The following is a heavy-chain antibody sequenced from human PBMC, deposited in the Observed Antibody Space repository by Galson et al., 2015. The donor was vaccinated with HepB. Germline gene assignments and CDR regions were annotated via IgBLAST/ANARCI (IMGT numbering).Heavy chain of an antibody. CDR1: GYSFTNYW. CDR3: ARHDHYYYSIDG. J-gene: IGHJ6*03. Sequence: QSGAEVKQPGESLKISCKASGYSFTNYWIGWVRQMPGKGLEWMGVIYPGDSDIVYSPSFQGQVTISADKSISTAYLQWSSLKASDTAMYYCARHDHYYYSIDGGGKGTTVIVSS. V-gene: IGHV5-51*01. CDR2: IYPGDSDI.